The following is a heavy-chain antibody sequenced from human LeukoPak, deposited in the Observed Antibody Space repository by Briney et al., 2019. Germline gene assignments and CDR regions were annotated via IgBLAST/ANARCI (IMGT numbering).Heavy chain of an antibody. J-gene: IGHJ4*02. CDR2: ISSSGSTI. CDR1: GFTFSSYE. V-gene: IGHV3-48*03. D-gene: IGHD1-14*01. Sequence: PGXSLRLSYAASGFTFSSYEMNWVRQAQGKGLEWVSYISSSGSTIYYADSVKGRFTISRDNAKNSLYLQMNSLRAEDTAVYYCARDRSRRSLFVYWGQGTLVTVSS. CDR3: ARDRSRRSLFVY.